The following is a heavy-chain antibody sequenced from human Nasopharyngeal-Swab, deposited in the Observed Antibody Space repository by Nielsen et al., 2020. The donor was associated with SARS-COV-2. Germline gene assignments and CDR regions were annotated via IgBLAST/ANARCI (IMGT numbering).Heavy chain of an antibody. CDR3: ARNPPGYYDFIHYGMDV. D-gene: IGHD3-3*01. CDR2: IYYGGTT. J-gene: IGHJ6*02. CDR1: GGSISSSSSYC. Sequence: SETLSLTCTVSGGSISSSSSYCWVWIRQPPGKGLEWIGTIYYGGTTYYNPSLKSRVTISVDTSKNQFSLKLSSVTAADTAVYYCARNPPGYYDFIHYGMDVWGQGTTVTVSS. V-gene: IGHV4-39*07.